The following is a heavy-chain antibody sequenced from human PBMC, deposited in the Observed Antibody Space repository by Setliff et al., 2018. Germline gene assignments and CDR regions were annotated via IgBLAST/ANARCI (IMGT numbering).Heavy chain of an antibody. V-gene: IGHV1-18*01. Sequence: ASVKVSCKASGYIFSSYGISWVRQAPGQGLQWMGWISGYNTDITNYAERFQGRITMTTDTSTSAAYMELRGLRSDDTAIYYCAISTLSICSGGSCPNVFDVWGPGTLVTVSS. CDR2: ISGYNTDIT. CDR1: GYIFSSYG. D-gene: IGHD2-15*01. J-gene: IGHJ3*01. CDR3: AISTLSICSGGSCPNVFDV.